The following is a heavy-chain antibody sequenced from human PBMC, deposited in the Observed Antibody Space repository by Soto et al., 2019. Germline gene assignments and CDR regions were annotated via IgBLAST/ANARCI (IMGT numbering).Heavy chain of an antibody. Sequence: QVQLVQSGAEVKKPGSSVKVSCKSSGGTFSTYAISWLRQASGQGLEWMVGIIPIFITANYAQKFRGIVTITADESTTTGHMELISLRSEDTAVYYCARDEMVVATGSSTWHYYYGMDVWGQGTTVTVSS. D-gene: IGHD2-15*01. CDR1: GGTFSTYA. CDR2: IIPIFITA. CDR3: ARDEMVVATGSSTWHYYYGMDV. J-gene: IGHJ6*01. V-gene: IGHV1-69*12.